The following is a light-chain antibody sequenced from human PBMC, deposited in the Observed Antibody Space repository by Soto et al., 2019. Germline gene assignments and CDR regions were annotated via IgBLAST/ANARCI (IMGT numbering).Light chain of an antibody. CDR1: QSLLHSNGYNY. Sequence: EIVMTQSPLSLPVTPGEPASISCRSSQSLLHSNGYNYLDWYLQKPGQSPQLLIYLGSNRASWVPDRFSGSGSGTDFTLKISRVEAEDVGVYYCMQALQPLYTFGQGTKLEIK. CDR2: LGS. CDR3: MQALQPLYT. V-gene: IGKV2-28*01. J-gene: IGKJ2*01.